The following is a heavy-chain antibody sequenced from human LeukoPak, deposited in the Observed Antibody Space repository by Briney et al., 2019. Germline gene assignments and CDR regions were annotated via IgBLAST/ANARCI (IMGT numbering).Heavy chain of an antibody. D-gene: IGHD3-10*02. J-gene: IGHJ4*02. CDR1: GLIFSSYV. CDR2: LSPSGGIT. V-gene: IGHV3-23*01. CDR3: AKGVNYFVLEY. Sequence: GGSLRLSCAASGLIFSSYVMSWVRQAPGKGLEWVSALSPSGGITYYEDSVKGRFTISRDNSKNTLYLQMNSLRAEDTAVYYCAKGVNYFVLEYWGQGTLVTISS.